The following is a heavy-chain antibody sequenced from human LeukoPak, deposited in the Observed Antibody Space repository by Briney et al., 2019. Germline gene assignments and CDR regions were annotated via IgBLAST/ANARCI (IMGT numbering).Heavy chain of an antibody. CDR1: GNTFTSYD. Sequence: GASVKVSCKASGNTFTSYDINWVRQATGQGLEWMGWMNPNSGNTGYAQKFQGRVTMTRNTSISTAYMELSSMRSEDTAVYYCARDKIAVAGKGFDYWGQGTLVTVSS. D-gene: IGHD6-19*01. CDR2: MNPNSGNT. J-gene: IGHJ4*02. V-gene: IGHV1-8*01. CDR3: ARDKIAVAGKGFDY.